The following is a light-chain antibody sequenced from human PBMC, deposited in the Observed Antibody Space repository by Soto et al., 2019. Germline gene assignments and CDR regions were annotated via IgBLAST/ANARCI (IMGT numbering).Light chain of an antibody. Sequence: EIVLTQSPATLSLSPGERATLSCRASQSINSNLAWYQQKPGQAPRLLIHDASTRATGIPVRFSGSGSGTEFTLTISSLQSEDFAVYYCQQYNKWPPITFGGGTKVDIK. V-gene: IGKV3-15*01. CDR2: DAS. J-gene: IGKJ4*01. CDR3: QQYNKWPPIT. CDR1: QSINSN.